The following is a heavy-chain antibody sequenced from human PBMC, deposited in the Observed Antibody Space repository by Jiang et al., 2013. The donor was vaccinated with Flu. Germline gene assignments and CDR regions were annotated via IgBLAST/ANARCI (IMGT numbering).Heavy chain of an antibody. Sequence: QLVESGGGLVQPGGSLRLSCAASGFDFSTYAMSWVRQAPGKGLEWVSLISGSGGTTYYVDSVKGRFTISRDNSKNTLSLQMNSLKTEDTAVYYCTTTHYDFWSGYYYLDYWGQGTLVTVSS. CDR1: GFDFSTYA. CDR3: TTTHYDFWSGYYYLDY. D-gene: IGHD3-3*01. CDR2: ISGSGGTT. V-gene: IGHV3-23*04. J-gene: IGHJ4*02.